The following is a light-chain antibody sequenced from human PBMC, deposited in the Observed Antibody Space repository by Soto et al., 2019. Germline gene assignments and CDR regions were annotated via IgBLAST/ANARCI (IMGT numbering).Light chain of an antibody. Sequence: DIQMTQSPSSLSASVGDRVSITCRASQGISNYLASYQQKPGKVPKLLIYGASTLQSGVPLRFSGSGSGTDFTLTISSLQPEDVATYYCQEYNSAPRTFGQGTKVEIK. CDR2: GAS. CDR1: QGISNY. V-gene: IGKV1-27*01. J-gene: IGKJ1*01. CDR3: QEYNSAPRT.